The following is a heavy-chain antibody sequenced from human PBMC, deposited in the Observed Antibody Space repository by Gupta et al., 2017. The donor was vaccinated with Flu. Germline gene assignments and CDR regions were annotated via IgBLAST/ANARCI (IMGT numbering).Heavy chain of an antibody. CDR2: IKQDGSEK. CDR3: ARWGITMIVDYYYYGMDV. CDR1: GFTFSSYW. J-gene: IGHJ6*02. D-gene: IGHD3-22*01. V-gene: IGHV3-7*01. Sequence: EVQLVESGGGLVQPGGSLRLPWAASGFTFSSYWMSWVRQAPGKGLEWVANIKQDGSEKYYVDSVKGRFTISRDNAKNSLYLQMNSLRAEDTAVYYCARWGITMIVDYYYYGMDVWGQGTTVTVSS.